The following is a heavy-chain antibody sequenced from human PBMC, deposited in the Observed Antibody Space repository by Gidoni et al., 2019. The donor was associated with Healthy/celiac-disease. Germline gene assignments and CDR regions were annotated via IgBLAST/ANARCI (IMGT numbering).Heavy chain of an antibody. J-gene: IGHJ4*02. CDR2: IYYSGST. CDR3: ARNWNDAASLYYFDY. CDR1: GGSISSYY. V-gene: IGHV4-59*08. D-gene: IGHD1-1*01. Sequence: QVQLQESGPGLVKPSETLSLTCTVSGGSISSYYWSWIRQPPGKGLEWIGYIYYSGSTNYNPSLKSRVTISVDTSKNQFSLKLSSVTAADTAVYYCARNWNDAASLYYFDYWGQGTLVTVSS.